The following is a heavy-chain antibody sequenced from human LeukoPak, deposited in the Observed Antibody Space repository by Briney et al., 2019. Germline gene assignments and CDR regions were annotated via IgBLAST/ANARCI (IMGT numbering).Heavy chain of an antibody. CDR3: AKGRDGYNLGDFDY. Sequence: GSLRLSSVASGFTFSTYAMCWVRQAPGKGLEWVSAISGSGGSTYYADSVKGRFTISRDNSKNTLYLQMNGLRAEDTALYDCAKGRDGYNLGDFDYWGQGTLVTVSS. V-gene: IGHV3-23*01. J-gene: IGHJ4*02. CDR1: GFTFSTYA. CDR2: ISGSGGST. D-gene: IGHD5-24*01.